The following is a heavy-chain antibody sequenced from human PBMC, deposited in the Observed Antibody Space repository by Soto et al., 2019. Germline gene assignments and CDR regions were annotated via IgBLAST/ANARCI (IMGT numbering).Heavy chain of an antibody. Sequence: SVKVSCKASGGTFSSSGLSWGRTAPGQGPEGMVIIVPSLHTTNYAQKFQARVTITADEVTRTAYMELLSLRSDDTAVYYCARWPQPRYTADPYAVDGGGQGTRVTVSS. J-gene: IGHJ6*02. CDR2: IVPSLHTT. CDR3: ARWPQPRYTADPYAVDG. CDR1: GGTFSSSG. D-gene: IGHD3-16*02. V-gene: IGHV1-69*11.